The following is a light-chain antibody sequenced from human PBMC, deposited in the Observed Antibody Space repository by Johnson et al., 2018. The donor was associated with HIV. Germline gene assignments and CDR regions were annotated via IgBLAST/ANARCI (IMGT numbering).Light chain of an antibody. CDR2: DND. V-gene: IGLV1-51*01. Sequence: QSVLTQPPSVSAAPGQKVTISCSGSSSNIGINYVSWFQQLPGTAPKLLIYDNDKRPSGIPDRFSGSKSGTSATLGITGLQTGDEADYYCETWDSSLSGYYFFGTGTKLTVL. CDR3: ETWDSSLSGYYF. J-gene: IGLJ1*01. CDR1: SSNIGINY.